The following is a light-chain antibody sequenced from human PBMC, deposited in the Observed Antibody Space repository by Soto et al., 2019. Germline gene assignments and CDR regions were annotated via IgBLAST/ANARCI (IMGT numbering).Light chain of an antibody. CDR2: DAS. CDR1: QSVSSY. CDR3: QQRSNWPPVFT. V-gene: IGKV3-11*01. J-gene: IGKJ3*01. Sequence: EIVLTQSPATLSLSPGERATLSCRASQSVSSYLAWYQQKPGQAPRLLIYDASNRATGIPARFSGSGSETDFTLTISILEPEDFAVYYCQQRSNWPPVFTFGPGTKVDIK.